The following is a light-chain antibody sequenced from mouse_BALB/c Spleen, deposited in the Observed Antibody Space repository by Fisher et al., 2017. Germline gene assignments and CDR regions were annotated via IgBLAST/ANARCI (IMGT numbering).Light chain of an antibody. V-gene: IGKV4-74*01. CDR1: SSVSSSY. J-gene: IGKJ5*01. CDR3: QQWSSNLT. Sequence: IVLTQTPAIMSASLGERVTMTCTASSSVSSSYMHWFQQKPGTSPKLWIYSTSNLASGVPARFSGSGSGTSYSLTISSMEAEDAATYYCQQWSSNLTFGAGTKLELK. CDR2: STS.